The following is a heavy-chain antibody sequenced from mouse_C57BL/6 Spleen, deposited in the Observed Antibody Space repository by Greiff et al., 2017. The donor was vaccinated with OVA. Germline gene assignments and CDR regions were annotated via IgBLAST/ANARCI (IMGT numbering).Heavy chain of an antibody. CDR1: GYAFSSSW. CDR3: ARWNSNYEKNY. CDR2: IYPGDGDT. V-gene: IGHV1-82*01. D-gene: IGHD2-5*01. Sequence: VQLQQSGPELVKPGASVKISCKASGYAFSSSWMNWVKQRPGKGLEWIGRIYPGDGDTNYNGKFKGTSTLTADKSSSTAYMQLSSLTSEDSAFYFCARWNSNYEKNYWGQGTTLTVSS. J-gene: IGHJ2*01.